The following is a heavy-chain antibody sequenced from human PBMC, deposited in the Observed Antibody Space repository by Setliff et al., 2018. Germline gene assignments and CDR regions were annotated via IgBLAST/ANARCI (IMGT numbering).Heavy chain of an antibody. CDR1: GFTFSSYW. D-gene: IGHD6-13*01. V-gene: IGHV3-74*01. Sequence: PGGSLRLSCAASGFTFSSYWMHWVRQAPGKGLVWVSRINSDGSSTSYADSVKGRFTISRDNAKNALYLQMNSLRAEDTAVYYCARVPSSSWLYYYYYMDVWGKGTTVTVSS. CDR2: INSDGSST. J-gene: IGHJ6*03. CDR3: ARVPSSSWLYYYYYMDV.